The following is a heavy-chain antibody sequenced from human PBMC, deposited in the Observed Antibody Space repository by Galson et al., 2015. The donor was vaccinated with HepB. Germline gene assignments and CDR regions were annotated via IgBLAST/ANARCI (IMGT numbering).Heavy chain of an antibody. V-gene: IGHV5-51*01. Sequence: QSGAEVKKPGESLKISCKGSGYSFTSYWIGWVRQMPGKGLEWMGIIYPGDSDTRYSPSFQGQVTISADKSISTAYLQWSSLKASDTAMYYCARQRGGSYSVLAPFDLWGRGTLVTVSS. J-gene: IGHJ2*01. CDR3: ARQRGGSYSVLAPFDL. CDR1: GYSFTSYW. D-gene: IGHD1-26*01. CDR2: IYPGDSDT.